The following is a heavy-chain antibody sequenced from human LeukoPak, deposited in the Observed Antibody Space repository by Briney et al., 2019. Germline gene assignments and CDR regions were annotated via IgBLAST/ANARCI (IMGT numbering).Heavy chain of an antibody. J-gene: IGHJ4*02. V-gene: IGHV1-2*02. CDR3: AREHSSSSGKVFDY. CDR2: INPNSGGT. D-gene: IGHD6-6*01. Sequence: ASVKVSCRASGYTFPGYYMHWVRQAPGQGLEWMEWINPNSGGTNYAQKFQGRVTLTSDTSISTAYMELSRLRSDDTAVYYCAREHSSSSGKVFDYWGQGTLVTVSS. CDR1: GYTFPGYY.